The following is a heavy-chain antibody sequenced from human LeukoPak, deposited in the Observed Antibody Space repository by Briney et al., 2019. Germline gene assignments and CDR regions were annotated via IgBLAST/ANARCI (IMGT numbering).Heavy chain of an antibody. D-gene: IGHD3-16*01. CDR3: ARGLFTDYYYGMDV. J-gene: IGHJ6*02. CDR2: MNPNSGNT. Sequence: ASVKVSCKASGGTFSGYAINWVRQATGQGLEWMGWMNPNSGNTGYAQKFQGRVTMTRNTSISTAYMELSSLRSEDTAVYYCARGLFTDYYYGMDVWGQGTTVTVSS. CDR1: GGTFSGYA. V-gene: IGHV1-8*02.